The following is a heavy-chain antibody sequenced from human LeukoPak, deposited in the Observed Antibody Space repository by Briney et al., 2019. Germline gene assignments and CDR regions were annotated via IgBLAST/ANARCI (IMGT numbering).Heavy chain of an antibody. CDR3: AKERCSAGSCSSTPDY. D-gene: IGHD2-15*01. CDR2: ISNSGDST. J-gene: IGHJ4*02. Sequence: PGGSLRLSCSASGFIFSTDAMSWVRQAPGKGLEWVSGISNSGDSTYYADSVKGRFTISRDYTRKTVDLQMNSLRADDTAVYYRAKERCSAGSCSSTPDYWGQGTPVTVSS. V-gene: IGHV3-23*01. CDR1: GFIFSTDA.